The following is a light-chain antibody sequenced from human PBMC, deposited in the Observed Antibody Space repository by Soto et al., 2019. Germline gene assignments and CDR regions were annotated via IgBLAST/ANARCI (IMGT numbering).Light chain of an antibody. V-gene: IGLV1-40*01. J-gene: IGLJ3*02. Sequence: QYVLTQPPSVSGAPGQRVTISCTGSSSNIGAGYDVHWYQQLPGTAPKLLIYGNSNRPSGVPDRFSGSKSGTSASLAITGLQSADEADYYCQSYDSSLSVWVFGGGTKLTVL. CDR2: GNS. CDR3: QSYDSSLSVWV. CDR1: SSNIGAGYD.